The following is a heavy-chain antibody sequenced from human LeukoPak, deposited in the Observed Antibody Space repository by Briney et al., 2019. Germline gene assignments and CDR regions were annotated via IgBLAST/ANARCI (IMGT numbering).Heavy chain of an antibody. CDR1: GYTFTGYY. V-gene: IGHV1-2*02. J-gene: IGHJ4*02. CDR2: INPNSGGT. D-gene: IGHD2-15*01. CDR3: ARAYCSGGSCYGLDY. Sequence: ASVKVSCKASGYTFTGYYMHWVRQAPGQGLEWMGWINPNSGGTNYAQKFQDRVTMTRDTSISTAYMELSRLRSDDTAVYYCARAYCSGGSCYGLDYWGQGTLVTVSS.